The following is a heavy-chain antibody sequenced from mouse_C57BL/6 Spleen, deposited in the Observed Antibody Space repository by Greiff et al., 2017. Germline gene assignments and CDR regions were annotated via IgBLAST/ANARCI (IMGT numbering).Heavy chain of an antibody. D-gene: IGHD1-1*01. CDR2: ISSGSSTI. CDR3: ARMNYYGEEYFDV. V-gene: IGHV5-17*01. Sequence: EVKLVESGGGLVKPGGSLKLSCAASGFTFSDYGMHWVRQAPEKGLEWVAYISSGSSTIYYADTVKGRFTISRDNAKNTLFLQMTSLRSEDTAMYYCARMNYYGEEYFDVWGTGTTVTVSS. J-gene: IGHJ1*03. CDR1: GFTFSDYG.